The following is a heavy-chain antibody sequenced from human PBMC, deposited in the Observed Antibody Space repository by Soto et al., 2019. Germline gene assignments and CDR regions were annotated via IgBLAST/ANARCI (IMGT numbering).Heavy chain of an antibody. V-gene: IGHV1-69*01. D-gene: IGHD2-15*01. CDR1: GGTFSSYA. CDR2: IIPIFGTA. Sequence: QVQLVQSGAEVKKPGSSMKVSCKASGGTFSSYAISWVRQAPGQGLEWMGGIIPIFGTANYAQKFQGRVTITADESTSTAYMELSSLRSEDTAVYYCARTMVVAATQADDAFDIWGQGTMVTVSS. CDR3: ARTMVVAATQADDAFDI. J-gene: IGHJ3*02.